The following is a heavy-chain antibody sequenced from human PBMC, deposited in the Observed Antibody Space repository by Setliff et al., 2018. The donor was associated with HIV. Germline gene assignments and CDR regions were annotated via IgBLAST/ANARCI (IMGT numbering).Heavy chain of an antibody. J-gene: IGHJ5*02. D-gene: IGHD2-2*02. CDR3: ARAQFNTSPWVNS. CDR1: GYTVTSYT. V-gene: IGHV1-46*03. CDR2: INPSDGST. Sequence: ASVKVSCKTSGYTVTSYTTHWVRQAPGQGLEWMGLINPSDGSTSYAPKFQDRVTMTRDTSTTTVYMELSSLRSDDTAVYYCARAQFNTSPWVNSWGQGTLVTVSS.